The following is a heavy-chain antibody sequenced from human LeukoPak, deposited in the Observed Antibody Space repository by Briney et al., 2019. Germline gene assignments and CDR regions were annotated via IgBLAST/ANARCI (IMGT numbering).Heavy chain of an antibody. D-gene: IGHD4-11*01. CDR3: ARLPGIDYSIDY. CDR2: IYYSGTT. V-gene: IGHV4-39*01. CDR1: GGSITRSSYW. J-gene: IGHJ4*02. Sequence: SETLSLTCTVSGGSITRSSYWWGWFRQPPGKGLEWIGSIYYSGTTSYSGTTSYTPSLKSRVTISVDTSREQLSLKLNSVTAADMAIYYCARLPGIDYSIDYWGQGSLVTVSS.